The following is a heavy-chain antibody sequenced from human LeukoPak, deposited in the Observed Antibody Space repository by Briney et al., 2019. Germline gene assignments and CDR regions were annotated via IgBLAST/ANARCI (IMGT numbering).Heavy chain of an antibody. V-gene: IGHV3-23*01. CDR1: GFTFSAYA. CDR2: IRGGGGSA. J-gene: IGHJ3*02. CDR3: ARDPNGDYIGAFDM. D-gene: IGHD4-17*01. Sequence: GGSLRLSCTASGFTFSAYAMMWVRQAPGKGPEWVSAIRGGGGSAFYADSVKGRFTISRDNSKYTLFLQINSLRAEDTAVYYCARDPNGDYIGAFDMWGPGTMVTVSS.